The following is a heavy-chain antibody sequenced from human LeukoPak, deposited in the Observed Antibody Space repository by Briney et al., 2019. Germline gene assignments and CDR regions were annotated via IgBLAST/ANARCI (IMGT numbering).Heavy chain of an antibody. D-gene: IGHD3-10*01. J-gene: IGHJ6*03. CDR2: INHSGST. CDR1: GGSFSGYY. V-gene: IGHV4-34*01. CDR3: ALGPLWFGEYYMDV. Sequence: SEALSLTCAVYGGSFSGYYWSWIRQPPGKGLEWLGEINHSGSTNYNPSLKSRVTISVDTSKNQFSLKLSSVTAADTAVYYCALGPLWFGEYYMDVWGKGTPVTVSS.